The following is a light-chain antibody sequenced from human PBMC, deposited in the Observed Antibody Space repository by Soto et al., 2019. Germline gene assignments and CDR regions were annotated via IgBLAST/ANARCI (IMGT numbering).Light chain of an antibody. CDR3: CSYAGSSTYV. J-gene: IGLJ1*01. CDR1: SSDVGGYTY. Sequence: QSALTQPRSVSGSPGQSVTISCTGTSSDVGGYTYVSWYQQHPGKAPKLMIYDVDQRPSGVPDRFSASKSGNTASLTISGLQAEDEADYYCCSYAGSSTYVFGPGTKVTVL. CDR2: DVD. V-gene: IGLV2-11*01.